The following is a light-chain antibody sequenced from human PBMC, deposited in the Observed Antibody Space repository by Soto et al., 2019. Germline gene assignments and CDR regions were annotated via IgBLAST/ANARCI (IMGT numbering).Light chain of an antibody. CDR3: QQRHSSPLT. CDR1: QTISTC. CDR2: GAS. J-gene: IGKJ4*01. Sequence: IQMTQSPSFLSASVGDRVTISCRARQTISTCLNWYQQKPGKAPELLIYGASNLQSGVPSRFSGSGSGTDFTLTISSLQPEDSAAYYCQQRHSSPLTFGGGTKVEFK. V-gene: IGKV1-39*01.